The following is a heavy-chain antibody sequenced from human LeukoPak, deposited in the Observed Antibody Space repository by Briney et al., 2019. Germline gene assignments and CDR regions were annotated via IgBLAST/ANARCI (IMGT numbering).Heavy chain of an antibody. D-gene: IGHD6-6*01. CDR2: IYYSGST. J-gene: IGHJ3*02. V-gene: IGHV4-59*01. CDR3: AREGVEYSSSFNDAFDI. Sequence: KPSETLSLTCTVSGGSISSYYWSWIRQPPGKGLEWIGYIYYSGSTNYNPSLKSRVTISVDTSKNQFSLKLSSVTAADTAVYYCAREGVEYSSSFNDAFDIWGQGTMVTVSS. CDR1: GGSISSYY.